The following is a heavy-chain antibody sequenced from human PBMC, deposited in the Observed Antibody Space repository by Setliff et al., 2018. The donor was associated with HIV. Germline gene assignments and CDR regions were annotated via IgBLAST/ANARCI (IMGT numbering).Heavy chain of an antibody. CDR3: ARPRSGGSIDAFDI. Sequence: GESLKISCKGSGYSFIRYWIGWVRQMPGKDLEWMGIIYPGDSDPRYSPSFQGQVTISADKSISTAYLQWSSLKASDTAIYYCARPRSGGSIDAFDIWGQGTMVTVSS. CDR2: IYPGDSDP. D-gene: IGHD2-15*01. V-gene: IGHV5-51*01. CDR1: GYSFIRYW. J-gene: IGHJ3*02.